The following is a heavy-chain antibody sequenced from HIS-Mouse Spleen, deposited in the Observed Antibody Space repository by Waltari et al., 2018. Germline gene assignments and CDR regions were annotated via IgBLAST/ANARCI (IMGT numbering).Heavy chain of an antibody. J-gene: IGHJ4*02. CDR1: VASTSTSSYY. CDR2: IYYSGST. CDR3: ARGIVGATPFDY. Sequence: QLQLQESGPGLVKPSETLSLPCTGSVASTSTSSYYWGWIRQPPGKGLEWIGSIYYSGSTYYNPSLKSRVTISVDTSKNQFSLKLSSVTAADTAVYYCARGIVGATPFDYWGQGTLVTVSS. D-gene: IGHD1-26*01. V-gene: IGHV4-39*07.